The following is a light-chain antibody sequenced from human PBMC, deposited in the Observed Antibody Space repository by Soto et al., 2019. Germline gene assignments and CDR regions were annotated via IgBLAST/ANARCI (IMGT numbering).Light chain of an antibody. Sequence: DSPMTQSPSTLSASVGDRVTITCRASQSISSWLAWYQQKPGKAPKVLIYDASSLESGVPSRFSGSGSGTELTLTISSLQPDDFASYYCQQYNPLTFGQGTKVEIK. CDR3: QQYNPLT. CDR2: DAS. J-gene: IGKJ1*01. CDR1: QSISSW. V-gene: IGKV1-5*01.